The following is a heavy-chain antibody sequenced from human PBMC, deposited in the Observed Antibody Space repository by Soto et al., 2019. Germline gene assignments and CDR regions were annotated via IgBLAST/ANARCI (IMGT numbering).Heavy chain of an antibody. J-gene: IGHJ4*02. D-gene: IGHD3-22*01. Sequence: SETLSLTCTVSGGSISSSSYYWGWIRQPPGKGLEWIGSIYYSGSTYYNPSLKSRVTISVDTSKNQFSLKLSSVTAADTAVYYCARQIVVVTRFDYWGQGTLVTVSS. V-gene: IGHV4-39*01. CDR3: ARQIVVVTRFDY. CDR2: IYYSGST. CDR1: GGSISSSSYY.